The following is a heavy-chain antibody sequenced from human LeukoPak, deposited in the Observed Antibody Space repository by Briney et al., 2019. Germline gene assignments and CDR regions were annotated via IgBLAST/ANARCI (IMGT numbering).Heavy chain of an antibody. Sequence: GGSLRLSCAASGFTFSSYDIHWVRQATGKGLEWVSGIGTAGEIYYPGSVKGRFTISRENAQNSLYLQMNSLRAEDTAVYYCARDRVLRYFDWSPNVPPLDAFDIWGQGTMVTVSS. CDR3: ARDRVLRYFDWSPNVPPLDAFDI. CDR2: IGTAGEI. V-gene: IGHV3-13*01. D-gene: IGHD3-9*01. CDR1: GFTFSSYD. J-gene: IGHJ3*02.